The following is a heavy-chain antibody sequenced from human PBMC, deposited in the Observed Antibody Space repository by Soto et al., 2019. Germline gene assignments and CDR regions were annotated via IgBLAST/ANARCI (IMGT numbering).Heavy chain of an antibody. CDR2: IKSKTDGGTT. CDR1: GFTFSNAW. J-gene: IGHJ3*02. D-gene: IGHD2-15*01. V-gene: IGHV3-15*01. Sequence: EVQLVESGGGLVKPGGSLRLSCAASGFTFSNAWMSWVRQAPGKGLEWVGRIKSKTDGGTTDYAAPVKGRFTISRDDSKNTLYLQMNSLKTEDTAVYYCTTEVGILYAFDIWGQGTMVTVSS. CDR3: TTEVGILYAFDI.